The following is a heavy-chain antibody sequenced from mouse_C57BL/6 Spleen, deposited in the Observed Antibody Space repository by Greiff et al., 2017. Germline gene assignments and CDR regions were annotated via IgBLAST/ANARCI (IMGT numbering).Heavy chain of an antibody. J-gene: IGHJ3*01. CDR3: ARHDYYGRGFAY. CDR2: ISGGGGNT. V-gene: IGHV5-9*01. CDR1: GFTFSSYT. Sequence: DVKLVESGGGLVKPGGSLKLSCAASGFTFSSYTMSWVRQTPEKRLEWVATISGGGGNTYYPDSVKGRFTISRDNAKNTLYLQMSSLRSEDTALYYCARHDYYGRGFAYWGLGTLVTVSA. D-gene: IGHD1-1*01.